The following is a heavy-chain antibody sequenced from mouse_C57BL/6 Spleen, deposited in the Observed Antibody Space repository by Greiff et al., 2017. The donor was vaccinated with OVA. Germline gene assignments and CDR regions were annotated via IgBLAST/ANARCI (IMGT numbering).Heavy chain of an antibody. CDR2: INPNNGGT. CDR1: GYTFTDYN. D-gene: IGHD2-4*01. Sequence: EVQLQQSGPELVKPGASVKMSCKASGYTFTDYNMHWVKQSHGKSLEWIGDINPNNGGTSYNQKFKGKATLTVNKSSSTAYMQLRSLTSEDSAVYYCAREDDYDQYYFDYWGQGTTLTVSS. CDR3: AREDDYDQYYFDY. V-gene: IGHV1-22*01. J-gene: IGHJ2*01.